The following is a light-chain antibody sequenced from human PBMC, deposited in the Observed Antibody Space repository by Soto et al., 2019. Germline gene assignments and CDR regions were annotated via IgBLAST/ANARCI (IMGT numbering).Light chain of an antibody. J-gene: IGLJ1*01. CDR3: SSYAGRTLYV. V-gene: IGLV2-8*01. CDR1: SSDVGGYDY. Sequence: QSVLTQPPSASGSPGQSDTISCTGTSSDVGGYDYVSWYQQRPGKAPKLLIHEVTKRPSGVPDRFSGSKSGNTASLAVSGPQAEDEADYYCSSYAGRTLYVFGTGTKVTVL. CDR2: EVT.